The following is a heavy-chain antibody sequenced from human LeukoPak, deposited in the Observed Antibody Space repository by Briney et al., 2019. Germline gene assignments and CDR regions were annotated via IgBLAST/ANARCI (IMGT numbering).Heavy chain of an antibody. CDR2: ISTSSIYI. Sequence: GGSLRLSCAVSGFIFSRYSMNWVRQAPGKGLEWVSSISTSSIYIYYADSVKGRFTISRDNAKNSLYLQMNSLRAEDTAVYYCAQKGGWPMDVWGKGTTVTVSS. CDR3: AQKGGWPMDV. V-gene: IGHV3-21*01. CDR1: GFIFSRYS. D-gene: IGHD2-15*01. J-gene: IGHJ6*03.